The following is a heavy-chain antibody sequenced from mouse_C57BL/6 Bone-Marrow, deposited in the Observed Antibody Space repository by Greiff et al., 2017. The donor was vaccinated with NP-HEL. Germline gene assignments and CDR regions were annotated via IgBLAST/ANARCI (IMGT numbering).Heavy chain of an antibody. D-gene: IGHD2-1*01. V-gene: IGHV5-6*01. CDR2: ISSGGSYT. CDR1: GFTFSSYG. J-gene: IGHJ4*01. CDR3: ARHGYYGKTDY. Sequence: EVKLMESGGDLVKPGGSLKLSCAASGFTFSSYGMSWVRQTPDKRLEWVATISSGGSYTYYPDSVKGRFTISRDNAKNTLYLQMCSLKSEDTAMYYCARHGYYGKTDYWGQGTSVTVSS.